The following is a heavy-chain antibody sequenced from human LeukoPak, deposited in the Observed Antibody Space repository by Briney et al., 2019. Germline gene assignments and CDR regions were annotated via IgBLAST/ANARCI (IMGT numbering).Heavy chain of an antibody. J-gene: IGHJ5*02. V-gene: IGHV4-59*01. Sequence: SETLSLTCTVSGGSISSYYWSWIRQPPGKGLEWIGYIYYSGSTNYNPSLKSRVTISVDTSKNQFSLKLSSVTAADTAVYYCARSIITMVRGDLRFDPWGQGTLVTVSS. CDR3: ARSIITMVRGDLRFDP. D-gene: IGHD3-10*01. CDR1: GGSISSYY. CDR2: IYYSGST.